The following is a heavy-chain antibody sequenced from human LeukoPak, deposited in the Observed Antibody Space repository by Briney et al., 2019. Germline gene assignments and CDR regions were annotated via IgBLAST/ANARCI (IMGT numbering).Heavy chain of an antibody. CDR1: GFTFSSYV. CDR3: AKDFRIGYSAHFDY. V-gene: IGHV3-23*01. D-gene: IGHD2-21*01. J-gene: IGHJ4*02. CDR2: VSGSGSST. Sequence: GGSLRLSCAASGFTFSSYVMNWVRQAPGKGLEWVSAVSGSGSSTYYADSVKGRFTISRDNSKNTLYLQMDSLRGEDTAVYYCAKDFRIGYSAHFDYWGQGALVTVSS.